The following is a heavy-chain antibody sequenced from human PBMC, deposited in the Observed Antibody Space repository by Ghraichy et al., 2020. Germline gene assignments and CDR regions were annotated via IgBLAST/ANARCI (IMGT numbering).Heavy chain of an antibody. CDR2: IYTSGST. D-gene: IGHD3-9*01. CDR1: GDSISSGSYY. J-gene: IGHJ6*03. CDR3: AREKGYYDILTGYRLYYMDV. V-gene: IGHV4-61*02. Sequence: SETLSLTCTVSGDSISSGSYYWSWIRQPAGKGLEWIGRIYTSGSTNYNPSLKSRVTISVDTSKNQFSLKLSSVTAADTAVYYCAREKGYYDILTGYRLYYMDVWGKGTTVTVSS.